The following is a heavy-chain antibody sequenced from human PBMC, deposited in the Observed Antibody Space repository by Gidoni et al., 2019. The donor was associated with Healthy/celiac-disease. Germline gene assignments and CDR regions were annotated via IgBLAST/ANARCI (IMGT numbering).Heavy chain of an antibody. V-gene: IGHV3-30*03. CDR1: GFTLSSYR. D-gene: IGHD6-13*01. CDR2: ISFDGSNQ. J-gene: IGHJ6*02. Sequence: QEQLVASGGGAVQPGRSLRLSCAAPGFTLSSYRMHWVRQAPGKGLEWVAVISFDGSNQYYADSVKGRFTISRDNSKNTLYLQMNSLRAEDTAVYYCASAPTLDSSSGYYYGMDVWGQGTTVTVSS. CDR3: ASAPTLDSSSGYYYGMDV.